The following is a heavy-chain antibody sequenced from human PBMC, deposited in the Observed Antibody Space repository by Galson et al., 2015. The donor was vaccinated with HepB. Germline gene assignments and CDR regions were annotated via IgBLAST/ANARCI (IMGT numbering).Heavy chain of an antibody. Sequence: SLRLSCAASGFTFDDYAMHWVRQAPGKGLEWVSGISWNSGSIGYADSVKGRFTISRDNAKNSLYLQMNSLRAEDTALYYCAKLGLWSYGTSRGYYYGMDVWGQGTTVTVSS. V-gene: IGHV3-9*01. J-gene: IGHJ6*02. CDR1: GFTFDDYA. CDR3: AKLGLWSYGTSRGYYYGMDV. D-gene: IGHD5-18*01. CDR2: ISWNSGSI.